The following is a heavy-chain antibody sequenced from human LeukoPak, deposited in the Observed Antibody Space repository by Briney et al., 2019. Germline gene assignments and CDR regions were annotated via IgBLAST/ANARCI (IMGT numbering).Heavy chain of an antibody. J-gene: IGHJ3*02. CDR3: ARGRSGDGAFDI. D-gene: IGHD3-10*01. CDR1: GFTVSSNY. V-gene: IGHV3-53*01. Sequence: QSGGSLRLSCAASGFTVSSNYMSWVRQAPGKGLEWVSIIYSGGSTFYADSVKGRFTISRDNSKNTLYLQMNSLRVEDTAVYYCARGRSGDGAFDIWGQGTVVTVSS. CDR2: IYSGGST.